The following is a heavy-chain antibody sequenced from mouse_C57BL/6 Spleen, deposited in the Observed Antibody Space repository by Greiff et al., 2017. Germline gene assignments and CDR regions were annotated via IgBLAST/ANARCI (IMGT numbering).Heavy chain of an antibody. V-gene: IGHV1-22*01. J-gene: IGHJ1*03. CDR2: INPNNGGT. D-gene: IGHD2-13*01. CDR3: ARWGDYRYFDV. Sequence: EVQLQESGPELVKPGASVKMSCKASGYTFTDYNMHWVKQSHGKSLEWIGYINPNNGGTSYNQKFKGKATLTVNKSSSTAYMELRSLTSEDSAVYYCARWGDYRYFDVWGTGTTVTVSS. CDR1: GYTFTDYN.